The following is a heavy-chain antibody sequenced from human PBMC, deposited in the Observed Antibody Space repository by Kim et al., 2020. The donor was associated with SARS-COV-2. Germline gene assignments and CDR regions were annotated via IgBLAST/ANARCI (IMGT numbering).Heavy chain of an antibody. D-gene: IGHD3-9*01. J-gene: IGHJ4*02. CDR2: ISYDGSNK. Sequence: GGSLRLSCAASGFTFSSYAMHWVRQAPGKGLEWVAVISYDGSNKYYADSVKGRFTISRDNSKNTLYLQMNSLRAEDTAVYYCAREYFIDYWGQGTLVTVSS. CDR3: AREYFIDY. CDR1: GFTFSSYA. V-gene: IGHV3-30-3*01.